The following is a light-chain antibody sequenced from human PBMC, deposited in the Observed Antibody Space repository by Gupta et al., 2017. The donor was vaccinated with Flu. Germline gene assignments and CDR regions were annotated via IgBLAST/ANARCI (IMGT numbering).Light chain of an antibody. CDR1: QGITSS. V-gene: IGKV1-12*01. CDR2: PAS. J-gene: IGKJ4*01. CDR3: QQVNSLPLT. Sequence: DIQMTQSPSSVSASVGDQVTITCRASQGITSSLAWYQQKPGKAPKLLIFPASNLQSGVPSRFSGSGSATYFTLTIISLQPEDFGIYYCQQVNSLPLTFGGGTKVEIK.